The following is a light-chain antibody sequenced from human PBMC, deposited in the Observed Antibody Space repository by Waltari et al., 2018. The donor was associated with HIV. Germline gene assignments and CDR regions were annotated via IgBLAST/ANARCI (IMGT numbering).Light chain of an antibody. CDR1: QGVNNY. Sequence: DIQMTQSPSSLSASVGDRVNITCRESQGVNNYLAWYQQRPGTVPKLLIYAASTLRSGVPSRFSGSGSGTDFTLTISSLQPEDVATYYCQKYDGAPWTFGQGTKVEV. CDR2: AAS. CDR3: QKYDGAPWT. J-gene: IGKJ1*01. V-gene: IGKV1-27*01.